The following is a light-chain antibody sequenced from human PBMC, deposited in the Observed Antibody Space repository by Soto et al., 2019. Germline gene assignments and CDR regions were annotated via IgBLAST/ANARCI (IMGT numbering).Light chain of an antibody. CDR3: QQYDKSPLT. Sequence: EIVLTQSPGTLSLSPGERATLSCRASQSVSNSHLAWNQQKPGQAPRLLIFGVSNRAAGSPDRFSGSGSGTDFTLTIYRLEPEDYAVYYFQQYDKSPLTFGGGTKVEIK. CDR2: GVS. V-gene: IGKV3-20*01. J-gene: IGKJ4*01. CDR1: QSVSNSH.